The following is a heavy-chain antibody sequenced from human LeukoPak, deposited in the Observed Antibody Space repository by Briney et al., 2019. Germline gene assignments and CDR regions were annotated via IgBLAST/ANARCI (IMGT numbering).Heavy chain of an antibody. CDR2: IYYSGRT. CDR1: GGSISSSPYY. J-gene: IGHJ4*02. Sequence: SETLSLTCTVSGGSISSSPYYWGWIRQSPGKGLEWIGTIYYSGRTYYNPTLKSRVTISVDTSKNQFSLKLSSVTAADTAVYYCARSSLTRVDYWGQGTLVTVSS. D-gene: IGHD7-27*01. CDR3: ARSSLTRVDY. V-gene: IGHV4-39*01.